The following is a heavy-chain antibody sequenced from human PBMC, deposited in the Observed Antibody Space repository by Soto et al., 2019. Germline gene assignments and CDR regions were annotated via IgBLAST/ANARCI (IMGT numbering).Heavy chain of an antibody. CDR3: ARDESYDFWSGYIGY. Sequence: QVQLQESGPGLVKPSQTLSLTCTVSGGSISSGGYYWSWISQHPGKGLEWIGYIYYSGSTYYNPSLKRRVTISVDTSKNQCSLKLSSVTAADTAVYYCARDESYDFWSGYIGYWGQGTLVTVSS. D-gene: IGHD3-3*01. CDR1: GGSISSGGYY. J-gene: IGHJ4*02. CDR2: IYYSGST. V-gene: IGHV4-31*03.